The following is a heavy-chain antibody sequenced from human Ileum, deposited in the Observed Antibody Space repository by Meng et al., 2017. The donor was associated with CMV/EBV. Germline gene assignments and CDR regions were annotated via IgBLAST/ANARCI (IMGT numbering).Heavy chain of an antibody. Sequence: ASVKVSCKASGYTFTSYGISWVRQAPGQGLEWMGWISAYNGNTNYAQKLQGRVTMTTDTSTSTAYMELRSLISDDTAVYYCARGDNDFWSGYSTSWGQGTLVTVSS. J-gene: IGHJ4*01. V-gene: IGHV1-18*01. CDR2: ISAYNGNT. CDR1: GYTFTSYG. CDR3: ARGDNDFWSGYSTS. D-gene: IGHD3-3*01.